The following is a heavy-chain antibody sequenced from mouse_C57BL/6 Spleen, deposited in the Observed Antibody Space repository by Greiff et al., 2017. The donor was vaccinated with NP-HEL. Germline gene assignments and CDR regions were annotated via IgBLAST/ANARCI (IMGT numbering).Heavy chain of an antibody. CDR2: ISSGSSTT. V-gene: IGHV5-17*01. Sequence: EVQRVESGGGLVKPGGSLKLSCAASGFTFTDYGMHWVRQAPEKGLEWVAYISSGSSTTYYADTVKGRFTIPRDNAKNTLFLQLTSLRSEDTAMYYCARRDYGTNYFDYWGQGTTLTVSS. J-gene: IGHJ2*01. CDR1: GFTFTDYG. CDR3: ARRDYGTNYFDY. D-gene: IGHD1-1*01.